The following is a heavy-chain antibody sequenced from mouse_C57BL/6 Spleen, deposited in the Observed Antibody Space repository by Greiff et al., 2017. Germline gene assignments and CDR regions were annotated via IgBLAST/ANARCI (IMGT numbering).Heavy chain of an antibody. CDR3: ERAKGDGISAWFAY. V-gene: IGHV1-42*01. CDR2: INPSPGGP. CDR1: GYSFTGYY. Sequence: VQLQQSGPELVKPGASVKISCKASGYSFTGYYMHWVKQSPEKSLEWIGEINPSPGGPTYNQKFKAKATLTVAKTSSTAYRQRKSLTSEDSAVYYGERAKGDGISAWFAYWGQGTLVTVSA. D-gene: IGHD1-3*01. J-gene: IGHJ3*01.